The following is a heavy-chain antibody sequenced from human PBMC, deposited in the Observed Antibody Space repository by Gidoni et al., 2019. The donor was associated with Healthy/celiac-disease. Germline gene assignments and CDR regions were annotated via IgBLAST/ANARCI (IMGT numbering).Heavy chain of an antibody. Sequence: EVQLVESGGGLVQPGGSLRLSCAASGFTVSSNYMSWVRQAPGKGLGWVSVIYSVGSTYYADSVKGGFTNSRDNSKNTLYLQMNSLRAEDTAVYYCARAYCSSTSCPYAFDYWGQGTLVTVSS. CDR3: ARAYCSSTSCPYAFDY. J-gene: IGHJ4*02. V-gene: IGHV3-66*01. CDR1: GFTVSSNY. CDR2: IYSVGST. D-gene: IGHD2-2*01.